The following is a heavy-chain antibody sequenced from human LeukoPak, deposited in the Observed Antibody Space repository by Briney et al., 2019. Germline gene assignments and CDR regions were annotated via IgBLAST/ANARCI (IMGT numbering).Heavy chain of an antibody. Sequence: GGSLRLSCAASGFTFSSYAMSWVRQAPGKGLEWVSTIRGSGGSAYYADSVKGRFTISRDNSKNTLYLQMNSLRAEDTAVYYCAKVDGGVDYWGQGTLVTVSS. CDR1: GFTFSSYA. D-gene: IGHD3-10*01. V-gene: IGHV3-23*01. CDR2: IRGSGGSA. CDR3: AKVDGGVDY. J-gene: IGHJ4*02.